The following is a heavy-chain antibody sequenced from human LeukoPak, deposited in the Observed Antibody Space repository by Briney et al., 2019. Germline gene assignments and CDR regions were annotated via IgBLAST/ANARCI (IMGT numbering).Heavy chain of an antibody. D-gene: IGHD6-19*01. J-gene: IGHJ4*02. Sequence: ASVKVSCKVSGYTLTELSMHWVRQAPGKGLEWMGGFDPEDGETIYAQKFQGRVTMTEDTSTDTAYMELSSLRSEDTAVYYCATFGYSSGWYGSSLDYWGQGTLVTVSS. CDR3: ATFGYSSGWYGSSLDY. CDR2: FDPEDGET. V-gene: IGHV1-24*01. CDR1: GYTLTELS.